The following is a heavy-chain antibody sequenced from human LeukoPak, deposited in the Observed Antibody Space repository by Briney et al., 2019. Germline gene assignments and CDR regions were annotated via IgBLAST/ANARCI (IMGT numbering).Heavy chain of an antibody. CDR3: ARDGNWGYAGNWFDP. D-gene: IGHD7-27*01. CDR1: GGSISSYY. CDR2: IYYSGST. Sequence: PSETLSLTCTVSGGSISSYYWSWIRQPPGKGLEWIGYIYYSGSTNYNPSLESRVTISVDTSKNQFSLKLSSVTAADTAVYYCARDGNWGYAGNWFDPWGQGTLVTVSS. J-gene: IGHJ5*02. V-gene: IGHV4-59*01.